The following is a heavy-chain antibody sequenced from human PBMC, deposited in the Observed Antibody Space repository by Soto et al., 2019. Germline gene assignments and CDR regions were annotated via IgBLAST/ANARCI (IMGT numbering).Heavy chain of an antibody. Sequence: ASVKVSCKASGYTFTSYGISWVRQAPGQGLEWMGWISAYNGNTNYAQKLQGRVTMTTDTSTSTAYMELRSLRSDDTAVYYCARGKIFGVVIIEGAWFDPWGQGTLVTVSS. CDR1: GYTFTSYG. CDR3: ARGKIFGVVIIEGAWFDP. J-gene: IGHJ5*02. CDR2: ISAYNGNT. D-gene: IGHD3-3*01. V-gene: IGHV1-18*01.